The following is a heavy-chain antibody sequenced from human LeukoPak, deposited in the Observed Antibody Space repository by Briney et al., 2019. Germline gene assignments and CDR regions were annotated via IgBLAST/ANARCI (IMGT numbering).Heavy chain of an antibody. Sequence: PSQTLSLTCTVSGGSISSGSYYWSWIRQPAGKGLEWIGRIYTSGSTNYNPSLKSRVTVSVETSKNQFSLRLSSVTAADTAVYYCARQITSRHYFDYWGQGTLVTVSS. CDR2: IYTSGST. D-gene: IGHD3-16*01. CDR1: GGSISSGSYY. CDR3: ARQITSRHYFDY. V-gene: IGHV4-61*02. J-gene: IGHJ4*02.